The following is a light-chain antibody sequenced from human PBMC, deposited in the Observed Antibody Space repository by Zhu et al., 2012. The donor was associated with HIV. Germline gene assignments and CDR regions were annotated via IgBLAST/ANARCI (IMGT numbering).Light chain of an antibody. CDR3: QQRINWRLT. V-gene: IGKV3D-20*02. CDR2: DAY. J-gene: IGKJ4*01. CDR1: QSVNSRS. Sequence: EIVLTQSPATLSLSPGEGATLSCGASQSVNSRSLAWYQHKPGLAPRLLIYDAYIRATGIPDRFSGSGSGTDFTLTISSLEPEDFAVYYCQQRINWRLTFGGGTKVDIK.